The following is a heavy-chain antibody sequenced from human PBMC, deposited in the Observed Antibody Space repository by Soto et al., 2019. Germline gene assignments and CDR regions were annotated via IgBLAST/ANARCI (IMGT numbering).Heavy chain of an antibody. CDR3: ARGTHLGELSLLSFDF. Sequence: QVQLVQSGAEVKKPGASVKVSCKASGYTFTSYDINWVRQGTGQGLEWMGWMNPDSSRTDYAQKFQGRVTMTRNTSISTAYMELSSLTSEDTAVYYCARGTHLGELSLLSFDFWGQGTLVTVSS. CDR1: GYTFTSYD. CDR2: MNPDSSRT. D-gene: IGHD3-16*02. J-gene: IGHJ4*02. V-gene: IGHV1-8*01.